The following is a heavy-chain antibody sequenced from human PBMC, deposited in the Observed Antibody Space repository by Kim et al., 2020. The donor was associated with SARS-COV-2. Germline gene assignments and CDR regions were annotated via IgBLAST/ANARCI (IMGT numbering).Heavy chain of an antibody. V-gene: IGHV3-30*07. CDR3: ARDDFNRGWPDLNYYYYGMDV. Sequence: FTISRDNSKNTLYLQMNSLRAEDTAVYYCARDDFNRGWPDLNYYYYGMDVWGQGTTVTVSS. D-gene: IGHD6-19*01. J-gene: IGHJ6*02.